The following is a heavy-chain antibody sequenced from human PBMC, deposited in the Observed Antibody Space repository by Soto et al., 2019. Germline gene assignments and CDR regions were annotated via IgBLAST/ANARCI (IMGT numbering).Heavy chain of an antibody. D-gene: IGHD2-21*02. CDR3: IQSRCGGDCLQSYASYYYYGMDV. V-gene: IGHV2-5*02. Sequence: QITLKESGPTLVKPTQTLTLTCTFSAFSLSTGGVGVGWIRQPPGKALEWLALIYWDDDKRYSPSLRSRLTTPNDTTKNQVVLTMTNMDPVDTATYYCIQSRCGGDCLQSYASYYYYGMDVWGQGTTVTVSS. CDR2: IYWDDDK. CDR1: AFSLSTGGVG. J-gene: IGHJ6*02.